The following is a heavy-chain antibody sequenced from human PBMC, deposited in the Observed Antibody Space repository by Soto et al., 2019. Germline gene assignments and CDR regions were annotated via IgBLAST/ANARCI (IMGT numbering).Heavy chain of an antibody. CDR1: GGSISGSY. D-gene: IGHD3-16*02. J-gene: IGHJ3*02. CDR3: ARGTSSYGFLGAFDI. Sequence: PSETLSLTCSVSGGSISGSYWSWIRQSPGKGLEWLGYVYYTGSTNYSPSLRSRVSISVDTSKNELSLRLSSVTAADTAVFYCARGTSSYGFLGAFDIWGQGTRVTVSS. V-gene: IGHV4-59*01. CDR2: VYYTGST.